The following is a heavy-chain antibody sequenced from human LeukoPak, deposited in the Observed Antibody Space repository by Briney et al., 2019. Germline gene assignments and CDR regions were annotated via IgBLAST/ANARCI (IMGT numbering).Heavy chain of an antibody. CDR2: IYSGGST. CDR3: ARVGILTGYYWYYFDY. D-gene: IGHD3-9*01. Sequence: GGSLRLSCAASGFTVSSNYMSWVRQAPGKGLEWVSVIYSGGSTYYADSVKGRFTISRDNSKNTLYLQMNSLRAEDTAVYYCARVGILTGYYWYYFDYWGQGTLVTVSS. J-gene: IGHJ4*02. V-gene: IGHV3-53*01. CDR1: GFTVSSNY.